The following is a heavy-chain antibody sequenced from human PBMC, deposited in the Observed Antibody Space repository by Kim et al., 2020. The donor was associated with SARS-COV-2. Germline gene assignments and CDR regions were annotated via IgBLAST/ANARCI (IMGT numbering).Heavy chain of an antibody. Sequence: GGSLRLSCAASGFIFSSYSMNWVRQAPGKGLEWVSYISSTSSSIYYADSVKGRFTISRDNAKNSLYLQMNSLRAEDTAVYYCARDLVVGVYDAFDIWGQGKMVTVS. J-gene: IGHJ3*02. D-gene: IGHD1-26*01. V-gene: IGHV3-48*04. CDR1: GFIFSSYS. CDR3: ARDLVVGVYDAFDI. CDR2: ISSTSSSI.